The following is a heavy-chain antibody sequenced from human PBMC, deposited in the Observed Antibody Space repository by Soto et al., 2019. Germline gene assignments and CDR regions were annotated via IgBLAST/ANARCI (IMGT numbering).Heavy chain of an antibody. CDR2: VSPHGANT. D-gene: IGHD1-1*01. CDR1: GFTFGSCC. J-gene: IGHJ4*02. CDR3: ATEGAKTTWNFDY. Sequence: QPGGSLRLSCVASGFTFGSCCMNWVRQAPGKGLEWVAGVSPHGANTYYADSGRGRFIISRDDSRNTVSLDMNSLRGDDSAVYYCATEGAKTTWNFDYWGQGTVVTVSS. V-gene: IGHV3-23*01.